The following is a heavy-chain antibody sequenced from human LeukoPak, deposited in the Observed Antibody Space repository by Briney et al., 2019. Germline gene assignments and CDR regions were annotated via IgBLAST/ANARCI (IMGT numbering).Heavy chain of an antibody. D-gene: IGHD3-9*01. J-gene: IGHJ4*02. V-gene: IGHV3-30-3*01. CDR2: ISYDGSNK. CDR1: GFTFSSYA. Sequence: PGRSLRHSCAASGFTFSSYAMHWVRQAPGKGLEWVAVISYDGSNKYYADSVKGRFTISRDNSKNTLYLQMNSLRAEDTAVYYCARGRRYFDWLPRYFDYWGQGTLVTVSS. CDR3: ARGRRYFDWLPRYFDY.